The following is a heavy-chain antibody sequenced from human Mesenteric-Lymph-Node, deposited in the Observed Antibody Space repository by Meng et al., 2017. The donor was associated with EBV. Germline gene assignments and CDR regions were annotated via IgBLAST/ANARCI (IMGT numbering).Heavy chain of an antibody. CDR1: GFIFRDHY. J-gene: IGHJ4*02. CDR3: ASAAGYSIGWYYFNY. D-gene: IGHD6-19*01. CDR2: ISTTGDTL. Sequence: QAHLVESGGGLVKPGGSLRLSCAASGFIFRDHYMSWIRQAPGKGLEWLSYISTTGDTLYYADSVKGRFTVSRDNSKNSLYLQMNSLRAEDTAVYYCASAAGYSIGWYYFNYWGRGTLVTVSS. V-gene: IGHV3-11*01.